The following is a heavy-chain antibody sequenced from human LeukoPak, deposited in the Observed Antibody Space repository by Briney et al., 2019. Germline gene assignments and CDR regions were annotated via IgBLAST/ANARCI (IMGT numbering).Heavy chain of an antibody. CDR3: AKDLGGSGDYVYFDY. V-gene: IGHV3-9*01. D-gene: IGHD4-17*01. CDR2: ISWNSGSI. Sequence: GGSLRLSCAASGFTFDDYAMHWVRQAPGKGLEWVSGISWNSGSIGYADSVKGRFTISRDNAKNSLYLQMNSLRAEDTALYYCAKDLGGSGDYVYFDYWGQGTLVTVSS. CDR1: GFTFDDYA. J-gene: IGHJ4*02.